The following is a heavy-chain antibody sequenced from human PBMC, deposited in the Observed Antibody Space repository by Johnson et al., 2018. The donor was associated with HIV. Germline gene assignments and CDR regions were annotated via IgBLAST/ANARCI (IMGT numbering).Heavy chain of an antibody. CDR1: GFTFSDYY. V-gene: IGHV3-11*04. Sequence: HVQLVESGGDLVKPGGSLRLSCTVSGFTFSDYYMSWIRQAPGKGLEWVSYISSGGGSINYADSVKGRFTISRDNAKNSLFLEVDSLRVEDTAVYYCARGKWGVGPNAFDIWGLGTMVTVSS. CDR3: ARGKWGVGPNAFDI. CDR2: ISSGGGSI. D-gene: IGHD1-26*01. J-gene: IGHJ3*02.